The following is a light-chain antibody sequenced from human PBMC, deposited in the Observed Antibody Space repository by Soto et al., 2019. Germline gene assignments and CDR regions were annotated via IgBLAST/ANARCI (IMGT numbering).Light chain of an antibody. CDR3: QSYDSSLSGYV. CDR1: SSNNGSVYD. J-gene: IGLJ1*01. CDR2: GNN. V-gene: IGLV1-40*01. Sequence: SVLTQPPPFSWAPGQRGTLSLPGGSSNNGSVYDVHWYQQLPGAAPKLLIYGNNNRPSGVPDRFFGSKSGTSASLAITGLQAEDEADYYCQSYDSSLSGYVFGTGTKVTVL.